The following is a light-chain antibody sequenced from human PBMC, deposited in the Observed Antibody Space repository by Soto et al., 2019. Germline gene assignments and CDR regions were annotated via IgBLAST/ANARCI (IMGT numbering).Light chain of an antibody. V-gene: IGLV2-14*01. Sequence: QSALTQPASVSGSPVQSITISCTGTRSDIGTYNYVSWYQQHPGKAPRLVIYDVSNRPSGVSNRFSGSKSGNTASLTIAGLQSEDEADYYCKSYTSSTSFVFGTGTKVTVL. CDR2: DVS. CDR1: RSDIGTYNY. J-gene: IGLJ1*01. CDR3: KSYTSSTSFV.